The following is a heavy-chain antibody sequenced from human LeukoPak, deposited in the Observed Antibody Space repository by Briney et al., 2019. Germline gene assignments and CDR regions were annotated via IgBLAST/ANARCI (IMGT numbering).Heavy chain of an antibody. CDR3: ARDGYSSGWPSNDY. Sequence: PSETLSLTCTVSGGSISSYYWSWIRQPPGKGLEWIGYIYYSGSTNYNPSLKSRVTISVDTSKNQFSLKLSSVTAADTAVYYCARDGYSSGWPSNDYWGQGTLVTVSS. CDR2: IYYSGST. J-gene: IGHJ4*02. V-gene: IGHV4-59*01. CDR1: GGSISSYY. D-gene: IGHD6-19*01.